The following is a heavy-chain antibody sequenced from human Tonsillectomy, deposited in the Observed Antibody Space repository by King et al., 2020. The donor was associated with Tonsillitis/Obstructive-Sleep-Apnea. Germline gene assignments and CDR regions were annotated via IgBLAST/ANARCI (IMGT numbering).Heavy chain of an antibody. CDR3: AXXXXLVSPPDY. V-gene: IGHV3-9*01. CDR2: ISWNSGSI. D-gene: IGHD4-23*01. J-gene: IGHJ4*02. Sequence: VQLVESGGGLVQPGRSLRLSCAASGFTFDDYAMHWVRQAPGXGLEWVSGISWNSGSIGYADSVKGRXTXSRDNAKXSXYXQMNSLRAEDTAFYYCAXXXXLVSPPDYWGQGXLVTVSS. CDR1: GFTFDDYA.